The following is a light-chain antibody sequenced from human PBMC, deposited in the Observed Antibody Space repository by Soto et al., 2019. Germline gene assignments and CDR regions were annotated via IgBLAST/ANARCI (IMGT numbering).Light chain of an antibody. J-gene: IGKJ1*01. CDR2: KAS. Sequence: DIQMTQSPSTLSGSVGDRVTITCRASQTISSWLAWYQQKPGKAPKLLIYKASTLKSGVPSRFSGSGSGTEFNLNISILQPDDFATYYCQHYNSYSEAFGQGTQGEL. CDR1: QTISSW. V-gene: IGKV1-5*03. CDR3: QHYNSYSEA.